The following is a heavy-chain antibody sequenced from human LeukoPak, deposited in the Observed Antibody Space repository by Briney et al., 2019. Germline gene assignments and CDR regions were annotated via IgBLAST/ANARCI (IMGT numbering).Heavy chain of an antibody. D-gene: IGHD4-17*01. CDR1: RSTFISYY. V-gene: IGHV1-46*01. J-gene: IGHJ3*02. CDR3: ARVTTSDAFDI. Sequence: ASVKLSWKVSRSTFISYYMHWVRQASGQGLEWLGIINPSGGSTTYAQKFQGRVTVTRDTSTSTVYMELSSLRSEDTAVYYCARVTTSDAFDIWGQGTMVTVSS. CDR2: INPSGGST.